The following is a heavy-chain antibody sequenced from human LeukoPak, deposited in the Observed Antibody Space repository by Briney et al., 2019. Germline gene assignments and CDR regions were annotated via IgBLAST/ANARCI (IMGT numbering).Heavy chain of an antibody. Sequence: ASVKVSCKASGGTFSSYAISWVRQAPGQGLEWMGGIIPIFGTANYAQKFQGRVTITADESTSTAYMELSSLRSEDTAVYYCAGGMTTVTYDAFDIWGQGTMVTVSS. CDR2: IIPIFGTA. D-gene: IGHD4-11*01. J-gene: IGHJ3*02. CDR3: AGGMTTVTYDAFDI. CDR1: GGTFSSYA. V-gene: IGHV1-69*13.